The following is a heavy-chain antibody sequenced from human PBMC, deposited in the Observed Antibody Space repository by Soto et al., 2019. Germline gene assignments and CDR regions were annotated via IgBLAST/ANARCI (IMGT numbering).Heavy chain of an antibody. CDR2: ISYDGNNK. V-gene: IGHV3-30-3*01. Sequence: QVQLVESGGGVVQPGRSQRLSCAASGFTFSSYAMYWVRQAPGKGLEWVAVISYDGNNKYYADSVKGRFTISRDNSKXTXXXQXHSLRAEDTAVYYCARAGCDGGSCYTLVGLRYGMDVWGQGTTVTVSS. CDR3: ARAGCDGGSCYTLVGLRYGMDV. CDR1: GFTFSSYA. J-gene: IGHJ6*02. D-gene: IGHD2-15*01.